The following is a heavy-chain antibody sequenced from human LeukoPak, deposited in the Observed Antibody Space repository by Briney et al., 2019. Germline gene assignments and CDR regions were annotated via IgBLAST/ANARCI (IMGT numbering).Heavy chain of an antibody. CDR2: LFSHDEK. D-gene: IGHD3-22*01. Sequence: SGPVLVKPTDTLTLTCTVSGFSLSNARMGVSWIRQPPGKALEWLAHLFSHDEKSYSKSLKSRLTISKDTSKSQVVLTMTNMDPVDAATYYCARILEGAEDDSSDYPHGALDYWGQGTLVTVSS. CDR1: GFSLSNARMG. CDR3: ARILEGAEDDSSDYPHGALDY. V-gene: IGHV2-26*01. J-gene: IGHJ4*02.